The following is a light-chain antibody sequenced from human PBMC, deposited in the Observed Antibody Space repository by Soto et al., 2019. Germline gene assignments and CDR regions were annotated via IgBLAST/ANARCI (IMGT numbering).Light chain of an antibody. CDR2: LNNDGGH. V-gene: IGLV4-69*01. CDR1: SGHSNYA. J-gene: IGLJ2*01. CDR3: QTWDTGISVV. Sequence: QLVLTQSPSASASLGASVKLTCTLSSGHSNYAIAWHQQQPEKGPRYLMKLNNDGGHSKGDGIPDRFSGSSSGAERYLTISSLQSEDESDYYCQTWDTGISVVFGGGTQLTVL.